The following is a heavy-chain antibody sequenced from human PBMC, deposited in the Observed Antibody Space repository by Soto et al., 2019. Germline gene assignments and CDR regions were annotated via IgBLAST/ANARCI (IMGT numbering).Heavy chain of an antibody. J-gene: IGHJ6*02. CDR3: ARLDYYGSGSYYRYGMDV. V-gene: IGHV5-51*01. Sequence: GGSLDNSCKGSRYSFTDYWNGWVPHMSGKGLEWMGIIYPGDSDTRYSPSFQGQVTISADKSISTACLQWSSLKASDTAMYYCARLDYYGSGSYYRYGMDVWGQGTTVTVSS. D-gene: IGHD3-10*01. CDR2: IYPGDSDT. CDR1: RYSFTDYW.